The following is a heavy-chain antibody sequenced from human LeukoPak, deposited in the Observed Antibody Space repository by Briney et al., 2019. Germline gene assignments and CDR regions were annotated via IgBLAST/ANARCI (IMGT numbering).Heavy chain of an antibody. CDR3: ARLFSRVGGYWHFDL. D-gene: IGHD3-16*01. CDR1: GGSISSRDYY. J-gene: IGHJ2*01. Sequence: SETLSLTCSVSGGSISSRDYYWSWIRQPPGKGLEWIAYMSHSGSTKYNPSLKSRVTIALDTSKNQFSLKLSSATAADMAVYYCARLFSRVGGYWHFDLWGRGTLVTVSS. CDR2: MSHSGST. V-gene: IGHV4-61*08.